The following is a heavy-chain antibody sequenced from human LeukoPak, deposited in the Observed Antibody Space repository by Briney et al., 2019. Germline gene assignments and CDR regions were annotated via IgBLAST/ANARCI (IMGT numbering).Heavy chain of an antibody. Sequence: GGSLRLSCAASGFTLSTIDMSWVRQAPRKGLEWVSVIYSGGSTYYADSVKGRFTISRDNSKNTLYLQMNSLRAEDTAVYYCARAGEMNWFDPWGQGTLVTVSS. J-gene: IGHJ5*02. V-gene: IGHV3-53*01. CDR1: GFTLSTID. CDR3: ARAGEMNWFDP. CDR2: IYSGGST. D-gene: IGHD1-14*01.